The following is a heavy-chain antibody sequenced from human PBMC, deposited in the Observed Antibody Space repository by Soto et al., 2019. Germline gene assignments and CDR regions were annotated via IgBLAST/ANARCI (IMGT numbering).Heavy chain of an antibody. V-gene: IGHV3-30*18. Sequence: GSLRLSCAASGFTFSSYGMHWVRQAPGKGLEWVAVISYDGSNKYYADSVKGRFTISRDNSKNTLYLQMNSLRAEDTAVYYCAKDLDYYDSSGYSYNAYYYGMDVWGQGTTVTVSS. CDR2: ISYDGSNK. J-gene: IGHJ6*02. CDR1: GFTFSSYG. D-gene: IGHD3-22*01. CDR3: AKDLDYYDSSGYSYNAYYYGMDV.